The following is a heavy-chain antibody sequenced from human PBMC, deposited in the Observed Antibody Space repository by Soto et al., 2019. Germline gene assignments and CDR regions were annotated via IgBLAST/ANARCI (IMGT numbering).Heavy chain of an antibody. CDR1: GFSLSTSGMC. CDR2: IDWDDDK. V-gene: IGHV2-70*01. J-gene: IGHJ4*02. Sequence: GSGPTLVNPTQTLTLTCTFSGFSLSTSGMCVSWIRQPPGKALEWLALIDWDDDKDYSTSLKTRLTISTDTSKNQVVLTMTNMDPVDTATYYCARIPNDSSGYYYFGYWGQGTLVTVSS. CDR3: ARIPNDSSGYYYFGY. D-gene: IGHD3-22*01.